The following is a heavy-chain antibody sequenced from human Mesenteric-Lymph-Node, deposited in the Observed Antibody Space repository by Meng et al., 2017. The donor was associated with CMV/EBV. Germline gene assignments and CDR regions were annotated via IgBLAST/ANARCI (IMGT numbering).Heavy chain of an antibody. CDR3: AKDYVEAFDS. D-gene: IGHD1-1*01. J-gene: IGHJ4*02. CDR1: GFTFSSYA. V-gene: IGHV3-23*01. CDR2: INWNGGST. Sequence: GESLKISCAASGFTFSSYAMSWVRQAPGKGLEWVSGINWNGGSTGYADSVKGRFTISRDISKNTLYLQMNSLRAEDTALYYCAKDYVEAFDSWGQGTLVTVS.